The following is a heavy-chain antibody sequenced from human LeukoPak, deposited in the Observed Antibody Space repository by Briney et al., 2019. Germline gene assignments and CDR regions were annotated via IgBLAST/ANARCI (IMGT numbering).Heavy chain of an antibody. CDR3: ARDLVTVTKGFDI. CDR2: ISYIGST. Sequence: SETLSLTCAVSGDSFSSHYWTWIRQPLGKGLEWIGYISYIGSTNYNPSLKSRVTISIDTSKNQFSLKLSSVTAADTAVYYCARDLVTVTKGFDIWGQGTMVSVSS. CDR1: GDSFSSHY. J-gene: IGHJ3*02. V-gene: IGHV4-59*11. D-gene: IGHD4-17*01.